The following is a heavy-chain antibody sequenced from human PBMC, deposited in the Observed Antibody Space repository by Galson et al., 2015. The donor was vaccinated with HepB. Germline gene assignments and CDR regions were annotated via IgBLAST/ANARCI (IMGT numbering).Heavy chain of an antibody. CDR3: ARVGGSGTYFYLDY. CDR1: GGIFSSYA. CDR2: IIPMLNVV. V-gene: IGHV1-69*04. J-gene: IGHJ4*02. Sequence: SVKVSCKAFGGIFSSYAISWARQAPGQGLEWMGRIIPMLNVVDYTQKFQGRVTITADKSTSTAYMEIGSLRSDDTAVYYCARVGGSGTYFYLDYWGQGTLVIVSS. D-gene: IGHD3-10*01.